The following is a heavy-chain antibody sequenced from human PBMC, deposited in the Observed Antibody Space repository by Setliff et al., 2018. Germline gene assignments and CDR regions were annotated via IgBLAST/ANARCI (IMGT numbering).Heavy chain of an antibody. CDR2: INPISGGA. Sequence: ASVKVSCKASGYIFAGYYMHWVRQTPGQGLEWMGWINPISGGANYAQKFQGRVTLTRDTSISTGYMELNSLRSDDTAVYYCMRLVRFCSRTVCQRTSGDEARGQGTLVTVSS. J-gene: IGHJ4*02. CDR3: MRLVRFCSRTVCQRTSGDEA. CDR1: GYIFAGYY. V-gene: IGHV1-2*02. D-gene: IGHD3-3*01.